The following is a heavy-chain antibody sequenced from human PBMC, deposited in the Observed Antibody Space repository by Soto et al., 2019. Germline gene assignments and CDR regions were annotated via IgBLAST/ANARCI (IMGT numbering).Heavy chain of an antibody. Sequence: QVQLVESGGGVVQPGRSLRLSCAASGFTFSRYGMHWVRQAPGMGLEWVAVTSHDGSNKYYADSVKGRFTISRDNSKNALYLQMYSLRAEDTAVYYYAKAGYYDSSSYVVFFDYWGQGTLVTVSS. D-gene: IGHD3-22*01. CDR3: AKAGYYDSSSYVVFFDY. CDR2: TSHDGSNK. CDR1: GFTFSRYG. J-gene: IGHJ4*02. V-gene: IGHV3-30*18.